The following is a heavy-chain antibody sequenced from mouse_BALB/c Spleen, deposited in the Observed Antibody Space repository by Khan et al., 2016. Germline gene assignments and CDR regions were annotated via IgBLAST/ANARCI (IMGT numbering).Heavy chain of an antibody. CDR1: GFSLTSNG. J-gene: IGHJ4*01. V-gene: IGHV2-2*01. CDR2: IWSGGST. Sequence: QVQLQQSGPGLVQPSQSLSITCTVSGFSLTSNGVHWVRQSPGKGLEWLGVIWSGGSTDYNAAFISRLSISKDNSKSQVFFKMNSLQADDTAIYYSATKGGYFDYDCALDYWGQGTSVTVSS. CDR3: ATKGGYFDYDCALDY. D-gene: IGHD2-4*01.